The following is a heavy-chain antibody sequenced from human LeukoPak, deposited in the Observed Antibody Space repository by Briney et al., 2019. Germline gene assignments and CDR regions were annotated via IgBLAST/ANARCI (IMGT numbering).Heavy chain of an antibody. J-gene: IGHJ4*02. Sequence: PGGSLRLSCSASGFTFSTYAMHWVRQAPGKGLEYVTDISSNGGKTDYVDSVKGRFTISRDNSKNTLYLQRSSLRAEDTAVYYCVKPFFDILTGYYQLNDYWGQGTLVTVSS. D-gene: IGHD3-9*01. CDR3: VKPFFDILTGYYQLNDY. CDR2: ISSNGGKT. CDR1: GFTFSTYA. V-gene: IGHV3-64D*06.